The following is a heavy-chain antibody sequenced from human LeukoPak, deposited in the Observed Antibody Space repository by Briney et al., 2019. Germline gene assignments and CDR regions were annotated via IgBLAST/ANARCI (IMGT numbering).Heavy chain of an antibody. D-gene: IGHD2-15*01. CDR1: GGSFSGYY. CDR3: ARGDPKYCSGGSCYSGAFDI. V-gene: IGHV4-34*01. CDR2: VNHSVGT. J-gene: IGHJ3*02. Sequence: SETLSLTCAVDGGSFSGYYCSWVRQPPGKGLEWIGEVNHSVGTNSNPSLKSRDSISVDTPKNTCSLKRTAWPAAATAVYYCARGDPKYCSGGSCYSGAFDIWGQGTMVTVSS.